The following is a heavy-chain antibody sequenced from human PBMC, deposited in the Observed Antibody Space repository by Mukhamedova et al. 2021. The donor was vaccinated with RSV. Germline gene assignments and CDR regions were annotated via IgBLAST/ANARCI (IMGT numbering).Heavy chain of an antibody. V-gene: IGHV3-11*06. CDR2: SYT. Sequence: SYTNYADSVKGRFTISRDNAKNSLYLQMNSLRAEDTAVYYCARGGNFGSGGNLGLDPWGRGT. J-gene: IGHJ5*02. CDR3: ARGGNFGSGGNLGLDP. D-gene: IGHD3-10*01.